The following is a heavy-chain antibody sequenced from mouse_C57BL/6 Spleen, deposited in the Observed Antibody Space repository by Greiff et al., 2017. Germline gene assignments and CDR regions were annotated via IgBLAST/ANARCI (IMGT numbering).Heavy chain of an antibody. CDR2: IYPGDGDT. CDR1: GYAFSSSW. Sequence: VQLQQSGPELVKPGASVKISCKASGYAFSSSWMNWVKQRPGKGLEWIGRIYPGDGDTNYNGKFKGKDTLTADKSSSTAYMQLSSLTSEDSAVYFCARRYDYDYAMDYWGQGTSVTVSS. J-gene: IGHJ4*01. CDR3: ARRYDYDYAMDY. D-gene: IGHD2-4*01. V-gene: IGHV1-82*01.